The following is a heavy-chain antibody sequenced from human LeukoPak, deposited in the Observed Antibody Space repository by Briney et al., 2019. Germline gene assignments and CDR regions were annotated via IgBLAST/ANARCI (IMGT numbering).Heavy chain of an antibody. J-gene: IGHJ4*02. CDR1: GFTFSSYR. Sequence: GGSLRLSCAASGFTFSSYRMNWVRQAPGKGLEWISSIISSSYIYYADSVKGRFTISRDNAKNSLYLQMNSLRSEDTAVYYCARDNDSRDPPHFDYWGQGTLVTVSS. CDR2: IISSSYI. V-gene: IGHV3-21*04. CDR3: ARDNDSRDPPHFDY. D-gene: IGHD3-16*01.